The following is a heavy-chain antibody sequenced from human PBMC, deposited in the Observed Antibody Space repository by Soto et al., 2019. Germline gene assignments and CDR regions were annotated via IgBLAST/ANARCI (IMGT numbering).Heavy chain of an antibody. D-gene: IGHD2-21*02. CDR2: IHYSGTT. CDR3: AALTATYWNFSI. CDR1: GDSITAGGHY. J-gene: IGHJ2*01. V-gene: IGHV4-31*03. Sequence: PSETLSLTCTVYGDSITAGGHYWAWIRQHPEKGLEWLGYIHYSGTTDYNPSLKSRLTVSVDTSKNQFSLSLSSVTAADTAIYYCAALTATYWNFSIWGRGTLVTVS.